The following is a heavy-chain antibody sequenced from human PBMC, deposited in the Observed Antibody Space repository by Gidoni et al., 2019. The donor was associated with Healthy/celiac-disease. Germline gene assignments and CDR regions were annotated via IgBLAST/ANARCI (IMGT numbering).Heavy chain of an antibody. V-gene: IGHV3-23*01. CDR2: ISGSGGST. Sequence: EVQLLESGGGLVQPGGSLRLSCAASGFTFSSYAMSWVRPAPGKGLEWVSAISGSGGSTYYADSVKGRFTISRDNSKNTLYLQMNSLRAEDTAVYYCAKRGIVAPIRILYYFDYWGQGTLVTVSS. D-gene: IGHD5-12*01. CDR3: AKRGIVAPIRILYYFDY. CDR1: GFTFSSYA. J-gene: IGHJ4*02.